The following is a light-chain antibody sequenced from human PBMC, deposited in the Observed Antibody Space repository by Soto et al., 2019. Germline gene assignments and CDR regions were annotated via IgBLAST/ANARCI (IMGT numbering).Light chain of an antibody. CDR3: QQRISWPPT. Sequence: EIVLTQSPATLSLSPGERATVSCRASQSVSIYLAWYQQKPGQAPRLLIYDASNRATGIPARFSGSGSGADFPLTISSLEPEDFAVYYCQQRISWPPTFGQGTRLELK. CDR1: QSVSIY. V-gene: IGKV3-11*01. J-gene: IGKJ5*01. CDR2: DAS.